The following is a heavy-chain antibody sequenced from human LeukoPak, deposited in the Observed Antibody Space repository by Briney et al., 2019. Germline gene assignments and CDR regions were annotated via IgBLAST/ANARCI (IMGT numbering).Heavy chain of an antibody. V-gene: IGHV3-74*01. CDR2: INSDGSST. D-gene: IGHD6-19*01. Sequence: GGSLRLSCAASGFTFSSYWMHWVRQAPGKGLVWVSRINSDGSSTSYADSVKGRFTISRDNSKNTLYLQMNSLRAEDTAVYYCAKDLIAVAGTSFDYWGQGTLVTVSS. CDR3: AKDLIAVAGTSFDY. J-gene: IGHJ4*02. CDR1: GFTFSSYW.